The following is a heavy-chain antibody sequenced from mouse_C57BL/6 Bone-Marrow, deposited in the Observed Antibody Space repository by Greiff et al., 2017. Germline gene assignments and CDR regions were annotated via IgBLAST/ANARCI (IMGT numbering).Heavy chain of an antibody. CDR1: GFTFSDYY. J-gene: IGHJ2*01. CDR3: ARGYYGSSNYFDY. CDR2: ISNGGGST. Sequence: EVKVVESGGGLVQPGGSLKLSCAASGFTFSDYYMYWVRQTPEKRLEWVAYISNGGGSTYYPDTVKGRFTISRDNAKNTLYLQMSRLKSEDTAMYYCARGYYGSSNYFDYWGQGTTLTVSS. V-gene: IGHV5-12*01. D-gene: IGHD1-1*01.